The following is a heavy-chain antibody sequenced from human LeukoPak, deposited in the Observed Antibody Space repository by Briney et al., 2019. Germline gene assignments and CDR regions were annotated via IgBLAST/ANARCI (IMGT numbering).Heavy chain of an antibody. Sequence: GGSLRLSCAAPGFIFSSYWMSWVRQAPGKGLEWVANINQDGSGEYYLDSVKGRFTISRDNAKNSLYLQMNRLRAEDTAVYYCASDSHPWGQGTMVTVSS. CDR1: GFIFSSYW. CDR3: ASDSHP. CDR2: INQDGSGE. V-gene: IGHV3-7*01. J-gene: IGHJ3*01.